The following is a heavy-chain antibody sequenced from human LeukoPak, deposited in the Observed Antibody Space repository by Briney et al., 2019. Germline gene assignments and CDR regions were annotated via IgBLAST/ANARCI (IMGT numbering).Heavy chain of an antibody. Sequence: GGSLRLSCAASGRTFSSHAMHWVRQAPGKGLEYVSAIVSNGGNTCYADSVRGRFTISRDNSKDTVYLQMGSLRPEDTAVYYCARGGYYAASDIWGQGALVTVSS. J-gene: IGHJ4*02. CDR2: IVSNGGNT. CDR3: ARGGYYAASDI. D-gene: IGHD3-3*01. CDR1: GRTFSSHA. V-gene: IGHV3-64*02.